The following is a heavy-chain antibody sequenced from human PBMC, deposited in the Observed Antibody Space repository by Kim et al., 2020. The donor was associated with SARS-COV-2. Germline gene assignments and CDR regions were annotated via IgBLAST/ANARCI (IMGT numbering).Heavy chain of an antibody. D-gene: IGHD7-27*01. J-gene: IGHJ4*02. Sequence: SISSYIYDADSVKGRFTISRDNAKNSLYLQMNSLRAEDTAVYYCARDLLGWGQGTLVTVSS. V-gene: IGHV3-21*01. CDR3: ARDLLG. CDR2: SISSYI.